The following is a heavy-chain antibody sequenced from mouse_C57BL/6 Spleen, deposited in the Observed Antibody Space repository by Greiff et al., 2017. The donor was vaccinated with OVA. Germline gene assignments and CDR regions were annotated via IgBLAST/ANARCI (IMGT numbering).Heavy chain of an antibody. CDR1: GYTFTSYN. D-gene: IGHD1-1*01. CDR2: IYPGNGDT. Sequence: QVQLQQSGAELVRPGASVKMSCKASGYTFTSYNMHWVKQTPRQGLEWIGAIYPGNGDTSYHQHFTGQATLTVDKSSSTAYMQLSSLTSEDSAVYFCARSDYGSSYYWYFDVWGTGTTVTVSA. V-gene: IGHV1-12*01. J-gene: IGHJ1*03. CDR3: ARSDYGSSYYWYFDV.